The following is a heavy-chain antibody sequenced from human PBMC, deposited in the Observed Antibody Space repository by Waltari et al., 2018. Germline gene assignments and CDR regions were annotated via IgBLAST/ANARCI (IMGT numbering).Heavy chain of an antibody. CDR3: SKDIPFTTGGAMKY. D-gene: IGHD1-1*01. CDR2: IKSKGGGGTT. Sequence: EVLLVESGGGLVNPGGSFRPSCAASGLRFIDAWLPWVRQAPGKGPEWVGRIKSKGGGGTTDYAAPVKGRFTISRDDSKSTLYLQMNSLKIEDTAVYYCSKDIPFTTGGAMKYWGQGALVIVSS. CDR1: GLRFIDAW. J-gene: IGHJ4*02. V-gene: IGHV3-15*05.